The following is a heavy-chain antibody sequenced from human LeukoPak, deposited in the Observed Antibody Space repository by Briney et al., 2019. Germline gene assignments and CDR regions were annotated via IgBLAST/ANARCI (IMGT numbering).Heavy chain of an antibody. CDR3: ARDMKYDNGDSDDYFDY. V-gene: IGHV3-21*01. Sequence: PGGSLRLSCAASGFTFSSHTMNWVRQAPGKGLEWVSSISSGSSYIYYADSVKGRFTISRDNAKNSLYLQMNSLRAEDTAVYYCARDMKYDNGDSDDYFDYWGQGTLVTVSS. J-gene: IGHJ4*02. CDR1: GFTFSSHT. CDR2: ISSGSSYI. D-gene: IGHD4-17*01.